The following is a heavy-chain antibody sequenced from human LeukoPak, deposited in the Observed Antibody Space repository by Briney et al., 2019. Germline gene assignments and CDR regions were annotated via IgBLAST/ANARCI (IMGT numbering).Heavy chain of an antibody. CDR3: IVFGDSNH. CDR1: GLTGSHNY. Sequence: GGSLRLSCAASGLTGSHNYVSWVRQAPGKGLEWVSANHTSGDTCYADSVKGRLTISRDTSKSTLYLQINSLRAEDTAVYYCIVFGDSNHWGQGTLVTVSS. J-gene: IGHJ5*02. V-gene: IGHV3-53*01. CDR2: NHTSGDT. D-gene: IGHD4-17*01.